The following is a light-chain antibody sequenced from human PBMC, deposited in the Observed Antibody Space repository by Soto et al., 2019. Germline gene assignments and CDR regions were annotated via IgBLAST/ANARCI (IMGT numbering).Light chain of an antibody. V-gene: IGKV1-5*03. CDR3: QQYNSYSLWT. Sequence: DIQMTQSPSTLSASVGDRVTITCRASQSISSWVAWYQQKPGKAPKLLIYKASSLESGVPSRFSGSGSGTEFTLTISSLQPDYFATYYCQQYNSYSLWTFGQGTKVEIK. CDR1: QSISSW. J-gene: IGKJ1*01. CDR2: KAS.